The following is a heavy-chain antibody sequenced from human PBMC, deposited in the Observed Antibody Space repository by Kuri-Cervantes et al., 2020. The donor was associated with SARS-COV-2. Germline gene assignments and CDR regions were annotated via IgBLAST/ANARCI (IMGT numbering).Heavy chain of an antibody. CDR1: GFTVSSNY. V-gene: IGHV3-7*01. Sequence: LSLTCAASGFTVSSNYMSWVRQAPGKGLEWVANIKQDGSEKYYVDSVKGRFTISRNNAKNSLYLQMNSLRAEDTAVYYCARDNPAYSSSWYEAFDIWGQGTMVTVSS. J-gene: IGHJ3*02. CDR3: ARDNPAYSSSWYEAFDI. D-gene: IGHD6-13*01. CDR2: IKQDGSEK.